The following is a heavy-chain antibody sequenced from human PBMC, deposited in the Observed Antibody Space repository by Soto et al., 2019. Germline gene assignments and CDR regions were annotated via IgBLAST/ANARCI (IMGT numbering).Heavy chain of an antibody. CDR3: GSSSTGTTAYYYYVDV. D-gene: IGHD1-7*01. J-gene: IGHJ6*03. CDR2: IYYSGST. V-gene: IGHV4-39*01. Sequence: QLQLQESGPGLVKPSETLSLTCTVSGGSISSSSYYWGWIRQPPGKGLEWIGSIYYSGSTYYNPSLKSRVTISVDTSKTQFSLRLSSVTAADTAVYYCGSSSTGTTAYYYYVDVWGKGTTVTVSS. CDR1: GGSISSSSYY.